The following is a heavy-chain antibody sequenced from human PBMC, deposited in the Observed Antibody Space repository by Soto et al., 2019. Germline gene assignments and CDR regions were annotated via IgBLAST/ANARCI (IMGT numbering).Heavy chain of an antibody. CDR1: GNIFTSQY. Sequence: QVQLVQSGAEVKKPGASVKGSCKVSGNIFTSQYMHWVRQAPGQGLEWMAMINSGGSRTSYAQMFQGRVTTTRDTSTSTVHMELSSLRSEDTAVYYCFRDVGDWGQGTLVTVSS. D-gene: IGHD3-3*01. V-gene: IGHV1-46*03. CDR3: FRDVGD. J-gene: IGHJ4*02. CDR2: INSGGSRT.